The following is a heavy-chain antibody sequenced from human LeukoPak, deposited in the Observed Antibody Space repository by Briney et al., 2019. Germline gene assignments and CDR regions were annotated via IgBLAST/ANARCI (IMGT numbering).Heavy chain of an antibody. V-gene: IGHV3-48*03. CDR2: ISSSGSTI. J-gene: IGHJ4*02. D-gene: IGHD3-22*01. CDR1: GFTFSSYE. Sequence: GGSLRLSXAASGFTFSSYEMNWGRQAPGNGLEWGSYISSSGSTIYYADSVKGRSTISRDNAKNSLYLQMNSLRAEDTAVNYCARWIPIVDGGYYFDYWGQGTLVTVSS. CDR3: ARWIPIVDGGYYFDY.